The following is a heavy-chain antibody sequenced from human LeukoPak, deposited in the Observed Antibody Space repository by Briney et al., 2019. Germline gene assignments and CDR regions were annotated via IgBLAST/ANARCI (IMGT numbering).Heavy chain of an antibody. V-gene: IGHV4-61*02. CDR3: ARDPAYYYESGGSSFDY. J-gene: IGHJ4*02. Sequence: SETLSLTCTVSGGSIRRGSYYWSWIRQPAGKGLEWIGRIYTSGSTNYNPSLKSRVTISVDTSKNQFSLKLSSVTAADTAVYYCARDPAYYYESGGSSFDYWGQGTLVTVSS. CDR1: GGSIRRGSYY. CDR2: IYTSGST. D-gene: IGHD3-22*01.